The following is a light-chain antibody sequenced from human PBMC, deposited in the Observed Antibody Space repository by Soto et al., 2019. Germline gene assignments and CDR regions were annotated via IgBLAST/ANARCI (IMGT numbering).Light chain of an antibody. V-gene: IGKV3-11*01. CDR3: HPRSNWIT. Sequence: EIVLTQSPATLSLSPGERATLSCRASQSVSSYLAWYQQKPGQAPRLLIYEASNRATGIPARFSVSGSGTDFTLTSSSLQLEDCAVYYYHPRSNWITFGQGTRLQI. CDR1: QSVSSY. J-gene: IGKJ5*01. CDR2: EAS.